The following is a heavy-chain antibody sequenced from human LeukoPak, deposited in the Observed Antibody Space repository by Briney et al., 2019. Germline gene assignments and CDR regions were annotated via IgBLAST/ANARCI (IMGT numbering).Heavy chain of an antibody. V-gene: IGHV4-4*07. CDR1: GGSISSYY. Sequence: PSETLSLTCTVSGGSISSYYWSWIRQPAGKGLGWIGRIYTSGSTNYNPSLKSRVTMSVATSKTQFSLRLSSVTAADTAVYYCARYWGYGDYIDYWGQGTLVTVSS. J-gene: IGHJ4*02. CDR3: ARYWGYGDYIDY. CDR2: IYTSGST. D-gene: IGHD4-17*01.